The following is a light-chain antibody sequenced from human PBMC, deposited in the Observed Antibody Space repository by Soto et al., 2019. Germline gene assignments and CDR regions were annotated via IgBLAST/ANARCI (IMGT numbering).Light chain of an antibody. J-gene: IGKJ1*01. CDR3: QQSYTSPGT. Sequence: EIVMTQSPATLSVSPGERATLSCRASQSVSSNLAWYQQKPGQAPRLLIYGASTRATGIPARFSGSGSGTEFTLTISSLQPEDFATYYCQQSYTSPGTFGQGTKVDIK. V-gene: IGKV3-15*01. CDR2: GAS. CDR1: QSVSSN.